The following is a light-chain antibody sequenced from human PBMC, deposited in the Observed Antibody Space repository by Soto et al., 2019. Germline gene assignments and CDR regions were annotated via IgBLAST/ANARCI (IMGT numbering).Light chain of an antibody. CDR3: FSFTTTRTHV. CDR2: EVN. J-gene: IGLJ1*01. CDR1: SSDIGAYDY. Sequence: QSALPHPASLSWSPGHSITISCTGTSSDIGAYDYVSWFQQHPGKAPKLMISEVNNRPSGVSNRFSGSKSGNTAYLTISGLQVEAEAEYFCFSFTTTRTHVFGTGTKVTV. V-gene: IGLV2-14*01.